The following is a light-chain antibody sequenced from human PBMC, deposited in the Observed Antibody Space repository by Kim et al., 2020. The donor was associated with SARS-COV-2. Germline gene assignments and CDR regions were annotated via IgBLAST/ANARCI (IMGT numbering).Light chain of an antibody. CDR1: QDIDNY. CDR2: AAS. J-gene: IGKJ4*01. Sequence: SASMGDRVTITCRASQDIDNYLGWYQQKVGKAPKLLIYAASTLQSGVPSRFSGRGSGTDFTLTINNLQPEDFATYYCQQLKKYPLSFGGGTKVEIK. CDR3: QQLKKYPLS. V-gene: IGKV1-9*01.